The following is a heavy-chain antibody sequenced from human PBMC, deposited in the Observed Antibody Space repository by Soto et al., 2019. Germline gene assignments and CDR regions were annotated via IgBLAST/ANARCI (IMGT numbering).Heavy chain of an antibody. CDR3: VKGGDVVVPAAPYYYYYGMDV. CDR2: ISSNAFST. J-gene: IGHJ6*02. Sequence: EVQLVESGGGLVQPGGSLRLSCSASGFTFSDYGMHWVRQAPGKGLQFVSTISSNAFSTYYADSVKGRFTISRDNSKNTLYLQMSSLRTDDTAVYYCVKGGDVVVPAAPYYYYYGMDVWGQGTTVTVSS. CDR1: GFTFSDYG. D-gene: IGHD2-2*01. V-gene: IGHV3-64D*06.